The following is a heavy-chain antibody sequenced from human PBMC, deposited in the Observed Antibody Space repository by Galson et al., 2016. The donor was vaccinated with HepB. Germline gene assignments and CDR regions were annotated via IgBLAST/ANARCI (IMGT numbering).Heavy chain of an antibody. CDR3: GKHGGFDY. D-gene: IGHD3-16*01. V-gene: IGHV3-23*01. CDR2: ITNSGGAK. Sequence: SLRLSCAASGFSFSTSGMHWVRQTPGRGLEWVSGITNSGGAKHYADSVKGRFTISRDNSKNTLYLYMNSLRAGDTAVCYCGKHGGFDYWGQGALVTVSS. CDR1: GFSFSTSG. J-gene: IGHJ4*02.